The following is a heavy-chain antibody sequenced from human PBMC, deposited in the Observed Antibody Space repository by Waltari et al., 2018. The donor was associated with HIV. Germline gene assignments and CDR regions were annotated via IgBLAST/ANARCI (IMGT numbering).Heavy chain of an antibody. Sequence: EVQLEESGGGLVQPGGSLRLSCAVSGFNVSSYWMSWVRQVPGKGLEWVANIKYDGSEGFYADSVKGRFTISRDNEKKVIYLQMNSLRGEDTALYQCVREGRCYCFDYWGQGTLVSVSS. J-gene: IGHJ4*02. CDR1: GFNVSSYW. CDR2: IKYDGSEG. CDR3: VREGRCYCFDY. D-gene: IGHD2-15*01. V-gene: IGHV3-7*01.